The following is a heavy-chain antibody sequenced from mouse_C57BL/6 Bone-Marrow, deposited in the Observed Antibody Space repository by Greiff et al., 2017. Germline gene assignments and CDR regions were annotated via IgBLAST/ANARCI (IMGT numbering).Heavy chain of an antibody. CDR3: AREATTVVEEDAMDY. D-gene: IGHD1-1*01. J-gene: IGHJ4*01. CDR1: GYTFTSYW. Sequence: QVQLQQPGAELVKPGASVKLSCKASGYTFTSYWMHWVKQRPGQGLEWIGMIHPNSGSTNYNEKFKSKATLTVDKSSSTAYMQLSSLTSEDSAVYYCAREATTVVEEDAMDYWGQGTSVTVSS. CDR2: IHPNSGST. V-gene: IGHV1-64*01.